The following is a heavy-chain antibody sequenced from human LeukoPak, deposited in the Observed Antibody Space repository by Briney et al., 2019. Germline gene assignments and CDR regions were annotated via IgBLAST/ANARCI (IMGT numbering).Heavy chain of an antibody. J-gene: IGHJ4*02. CDR3: ARDRLRRIVGAIDY. V-gene: IGHV3-21*01. Sequence: TPGGSLRLSCAASGFTFSSYSMNWVRQAQGKGLEWVSSISSSSSYIYYADSVKGRFTISRDNAKNSLYLQMNSLRAEDTAVYYCARDRLRRIVGAIDYWGQGTLVTVSS. D-gene: IGHD1-26*01. CDR2: ISSSSSYI. CDR1: GFTFSSYS.